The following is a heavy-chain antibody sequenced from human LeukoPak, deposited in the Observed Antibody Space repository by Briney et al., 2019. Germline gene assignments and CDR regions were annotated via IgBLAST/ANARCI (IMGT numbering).Heavy chain of an antibody. V-gene: IGHV3-30-3*01. Sequence: GRSLRLSCAASGFTFSSYAMHWVRQAPGKGLEWVAVISYDGFNKYYADSVKGRFTVSRDNSKNTLHLQMNTLRTEDTAVYYCAREAAAGYFDYWGQGTLVTVSS. CDR2: ISYDGFNK. CDR3: AREAAAGYFDY. J-gene: IGHJ4*02. D-gene: IGHD6-13*01. CDR1: GFTFSSYA.